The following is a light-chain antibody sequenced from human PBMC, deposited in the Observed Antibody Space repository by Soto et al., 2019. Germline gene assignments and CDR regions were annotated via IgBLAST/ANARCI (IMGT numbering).Light chain of an antibody. V-gene: IGKV3-15*01. CDR2: GAS. CDR3: QQYHNWPPLT. CDR1: QSVGIK. Sequence: IVMPQSPATLSVSPGERATLSCRASQSVGIKLAWYQQKPGQAPRILIHGASTRAAGISARFSGSGSGTEFTLTITNLQSEDFAIYYCQQYHNWPPLTFGQGTRLEIK. J-gene: IGKJ5*01.